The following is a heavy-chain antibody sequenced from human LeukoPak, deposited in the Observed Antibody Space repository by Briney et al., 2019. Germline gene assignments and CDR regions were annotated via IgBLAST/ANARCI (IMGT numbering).Heavy chain of an antibody. D-gene: IGHD2-21*02. CDR1: GFTFSSNG. J-gene: IGHJ4*02. V-gene: IGHV3-33*01. Sequence: PGRSLRLSCVASGFTFSSNGMHWVRQAPGKGLEWVAVIWYDGSNKYYADSVKGRFTISRDNSKNTLYLQMNSLRAEDTAVYYCARGGVTARRYYWGQGTLVTVSS. CDR3: ARGGVTARRYY. CDR2: IWYDGSNK.